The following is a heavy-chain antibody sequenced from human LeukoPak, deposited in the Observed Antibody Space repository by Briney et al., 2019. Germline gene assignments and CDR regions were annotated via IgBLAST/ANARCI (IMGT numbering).Heavy chain of an antibody. D-gene: IGHD5-18*01. V-gene: IGHV5-51*01. Sequence: GESLKISCKGSGYSFTSYWIGWVRQMPGKGLEWMGIIYPGDSDTRYSPSFQGQVTISADKSISTAYLQWSSLKASDTAMYYCARRNQLRGYSYGPYFDYWGQGTLVTVSS. CDR3: ARRNQLRGYSYGPYFDY. J-gene: IGHJ4*02. CDR2: IYPGDSDT. CDR1: GYSFTSYW.